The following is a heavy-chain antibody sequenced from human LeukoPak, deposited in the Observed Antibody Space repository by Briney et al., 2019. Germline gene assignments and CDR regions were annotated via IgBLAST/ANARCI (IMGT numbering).Heavy chain of an antibody. V-gene: IGHV4-34*01. D-gene: IGHD6-13*01. CDR1: GGSFSGYY. J-gene: IGHJ6*04. CDR2: INHSGSS. CDR3: ARALIAAAFYGTDV. Sequence: NPSETLSLTCAVYGGSFSGYYWSWIRQPPGKGLEWIGEINHSGSSNYNPSLKSRVTISVDTSKNQFSLKLSSVTAADTAVYYCARALIAAAFYGTDVWGKGTTVTVSS.